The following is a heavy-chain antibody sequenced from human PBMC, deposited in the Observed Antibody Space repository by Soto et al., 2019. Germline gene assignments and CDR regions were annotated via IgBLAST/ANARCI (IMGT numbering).Heavy chain of an antibody. J-gene: IGHJ3*02. CDR3: AKATATGGGAFDI. Sequence: PGGSLRHSCAAPGFSCSSYHMIGVRQAPGKGLEWVSTILVDGRTFYADSVKVRFTISRDSSQNTVYLQMNSLTAGDTARYYCAKATATGGGAFDICGQGTMVTVSS. D-gene: IGHD2-8*02. CDR2: ILVDGRT. V-gene: IGHV3-23*01. CDR1: GFSCSSYH.